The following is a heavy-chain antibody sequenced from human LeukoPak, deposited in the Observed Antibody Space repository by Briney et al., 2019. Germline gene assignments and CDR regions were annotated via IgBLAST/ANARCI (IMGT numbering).Heavy chain of an antibody. J-gene: IGHJ5*02. D-gene: IGHD6-6*01. CDR1: GGSISSGSYY. V-gene: IGHV4-61*02. CDR3: ARGAALPTVWFDP. Sequence: PSETLSLTCTVSGGSISSGSYYWSWIRQPAGKGLEWIGRIYTSGSTNYNPSLKSRVTISVDTSKNQFSLKLSSVTAADTAVYYCARGAALPTVWFDPWGQGTLVTVSS. CDR2: IYTSGST.